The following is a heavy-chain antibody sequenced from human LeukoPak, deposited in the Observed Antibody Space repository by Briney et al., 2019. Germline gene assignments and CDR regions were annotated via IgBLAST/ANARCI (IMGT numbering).Heavy chain of an antibody. CDR3: ARSPRYYYNYYGMDV. CDR1: GFTFSSYG. J-gene: IGHJ6*02. V-gene: IGHV3-30*03. Sequence: GGSLILSCVASGFTFSSYGIHWVRQAPGKGLQWVVLVSYDGSNKYYADSVKGRFTISRDNSKNTLYLQMNSLRDEDTAVYYCARSPRYYYNYYGMDVWGQGTTVTVSS. CDR2: VSYDGSNK.